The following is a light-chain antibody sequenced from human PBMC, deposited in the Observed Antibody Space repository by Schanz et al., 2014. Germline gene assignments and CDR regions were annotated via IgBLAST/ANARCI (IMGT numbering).Light chain of an antibody. CDR2: DVS. CDR1: SSDVGRYNF. CDR3: CSYAGSRKV. J-gene: IGLJ3*02. Sequence: QSALTQPASVSGSPGQSITISCTGTSSDVGRYNFVSWYQQHPDKAPKLMIYDVSNRPSGVSNRFSGSKSANTASLTISGLQAEDEADYFCCSYAGSRKVFGGGTKLTVL. V-gene: IGLV2-14*03.